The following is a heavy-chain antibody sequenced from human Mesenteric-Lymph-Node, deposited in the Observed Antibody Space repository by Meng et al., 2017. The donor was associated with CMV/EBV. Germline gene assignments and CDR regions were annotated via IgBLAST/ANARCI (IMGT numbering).Heavy chain of an antibody. CDR1: GGSVSSGSYY. J-gene: IGHJ3*02. D-gene: IGHD2-15*01. CDR2: IYYSGST. V-gene: IGHV4-61*01. Sequence: SETLSLTCTVSGGSVSSGSYYWSWIRQPPGKGLEWIGYIYYSGSTNYNPSLKSRVTISVDTSKNQFSLKLSSVTAADTAVYYFARALGYCSGGTCYSLDAFDIWAQGTMVTVSS. CDR3: ARALGYCSGGTCYSLDAFDI.